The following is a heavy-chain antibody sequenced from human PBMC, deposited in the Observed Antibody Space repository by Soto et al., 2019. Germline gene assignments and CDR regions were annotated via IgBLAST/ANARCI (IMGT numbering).Heavy chain of an antibody. J-gene: IGHJ5*02. Sequence: GASVKVSCKASGGTFSSYTISWVRQAPGQGLEWMGRIIPILGIANYAQKFQGRVTITADKSTSTAYMELSSLRSEDTAVYYCASPPFGSGSYGQNWFAPWGQGTLVTVSS. CDR1: GGTFSSYT. CDR3: ASPPFGSGSYGQNWFAP. V-gene: IGHV1-69*02. D-gene: IGHD3-10*01. CDR2: IIPILGIA.